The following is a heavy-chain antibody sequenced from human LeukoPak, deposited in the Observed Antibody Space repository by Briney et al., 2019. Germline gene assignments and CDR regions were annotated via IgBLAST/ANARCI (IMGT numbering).Heavy chain of an antibody. CDR2: ISSSSSYI. Sequence: PGGSLRLSCAASGFTFSSYAMNWVRQAPGKGLEWVSSISSSSSYIYYADSVKGRFTISRDNAKNSLYLQMNSLRAEDTAVYYCARDFGVVTLDAFDIWGQGTMVTVSS. CDR1: GFTFSSYA. V-gene: IGHV3-21*01. D-gene: IGHD3-3*01. CDR3: ARDFGVVTLDAFDI. J-gene: IGHJ3*02.